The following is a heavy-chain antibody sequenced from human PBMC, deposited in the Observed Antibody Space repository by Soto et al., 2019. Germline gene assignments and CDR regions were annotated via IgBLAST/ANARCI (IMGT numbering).Heavy chain of an antibody. D-gene: IGHD3-9*01. V-gene: IGHV3-7*03. CDR1: GFTFSGYW. CDR3: ARGPSYSDYSNDWFFDS. CDR2: IKKDGTEK. Sequence: EVQLVESGGGFVQPGGSLRLACAASGFTFSGYWMTWVRQAPGKGLEWVADIKKDGTEKYYVDSVKGRFTISRDNDKKSVYLQPNGRTVEEPAVYRCARGPSYSDYSNDWFFDSWGQGALVPVSS. J-gene: IGHJ4*02.